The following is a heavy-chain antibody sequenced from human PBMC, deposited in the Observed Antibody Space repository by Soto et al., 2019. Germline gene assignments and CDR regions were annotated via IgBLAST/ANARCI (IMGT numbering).Heavy chain of an antibody. CDR2: INSDGSST. V-gene: IGHV3-74*01. J-gene: IGHJ6*02. Sequence: PGGSLRLSCAASGFTFSSYWMHWVRQPPGKGLVWVSHINSDGSSTTYADSVKGRFTISRDNAKNTLYLQMNSLRAEDTAVYYCARDFVVVAAAGRGSYYYYGMDVWGQGTTVTVSS. CDR3: ARDFVVVAAAGRGSYYYYGMDV. D-gene: IGHD6-13*01. CDR1: GFTFSSYW.